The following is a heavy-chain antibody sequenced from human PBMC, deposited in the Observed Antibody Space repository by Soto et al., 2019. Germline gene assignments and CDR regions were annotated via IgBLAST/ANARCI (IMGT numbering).Heavy chain of an antibody. CDR2: ISGSGGSP. CDR1: GFTFSSYA. D-gene: IGHD2-2*03. V-gene: IGHV3-23*01. J-gene: IGHJ5*02. CDR3: AKDRGNWIGNWFDP. Sequence: GGSLRLSCAASGFTFSSYAMSWVRQAPGKGLEWVSAISGSGGSPYYADSVKGRFTISRDNSKNTLYLQMNSLRAEDTAVYYCAKDRGNWIGNWFDPWGQGTLVTVSS.